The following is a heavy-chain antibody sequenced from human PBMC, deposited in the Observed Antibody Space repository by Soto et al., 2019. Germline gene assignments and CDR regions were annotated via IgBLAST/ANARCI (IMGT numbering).Heavy chain of an antibody. Sequence: QITLRESGPTLVKPAQTLTLSCTLSGFSINTGGVGVGWIRQPPGKAPEWLALLYWNDDEWYSTSLRYRLSVTKDASENRVVLTMTHLDPTDTGTYYCAKRRAISNKLFFDHWGQGALVTASS. CDR1: GFSINTGGVG. J-gene: IGHJ4*02. CDR2: LYWNDDE. CDR3: AKRRAISNKLFFDH. D-gene: IGHD4-4*01. V-gene: IGHV2-5*01.